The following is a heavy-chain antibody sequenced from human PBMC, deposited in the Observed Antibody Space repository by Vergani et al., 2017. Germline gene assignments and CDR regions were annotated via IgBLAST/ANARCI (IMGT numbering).Heavy chain of an antibody. D-gene: IGHD3-3*01. CDR1: GGSISSGSYY. J-gene: IGHJ5*01. Sequence: QVQLQESGPGLVKPSQTLSLTCTVSGGSISSGSYYWSWIRQPAGKGLEWIGRIYTSGSTNYNPSLKSRVTISVDTSKNQFSLKLSSVTAADTAVYYCARGGDFGRFDSWGQGTLVTVSS. CDR2: IYTSGST. CDR3: ARGGDFGRFDS. V-gene: IGHV4-61*02.